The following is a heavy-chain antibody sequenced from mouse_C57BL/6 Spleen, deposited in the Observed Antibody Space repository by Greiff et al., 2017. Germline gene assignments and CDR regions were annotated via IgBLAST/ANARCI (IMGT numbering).Heavy chain of an antibody. V-gene: IGHV1-9*01. CDR2: ILPGSGST. D-gene: IGHD2-10*02. Sequence: VQLQQSGAELMKPGASVKLSCKATGYTFTGYWIEWVKQRPGHGLEWIGEILPGSGSTNYNEQFKGKATSIADTSSNTAYMQRSSLTTEDSAIYYCARTEGGYGNRFAYWGQGTLVTVSA. CDR3: ARTEGGYGNRFAY. CDR1: GYTFTGYW. J-gene: IGHJ3*01.